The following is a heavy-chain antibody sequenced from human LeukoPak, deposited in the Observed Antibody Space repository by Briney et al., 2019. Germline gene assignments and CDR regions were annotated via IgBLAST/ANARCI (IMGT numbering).Heavy chain of an antibody. V-gene: IGHV3-7*01. D-gene: IGHD6-25*01. CDR2: IKQDGSEK. Sequence: GGSLRLSCAASGFTLSSYWMSWVRQAPGKGMEWVANIKQDGSEKYYVDSVKGRFTISRDNAKNSLYLQMNSLRAEDTAVYYCARDRRLRYWGQETLVTVSS. J-gene: IGHJ4*02. CDR3: ARDRRLRY. CDR1: GFTLSSYW.